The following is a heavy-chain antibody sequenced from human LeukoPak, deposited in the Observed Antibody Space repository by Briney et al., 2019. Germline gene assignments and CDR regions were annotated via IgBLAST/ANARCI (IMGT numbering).Heavy chain of an antibody. CDR3: AKEGDYYNSIVPNY. CDR2: ISRSGGST. Sequence: GGSLRLSCAASGFTFNNYAMTWVRQASGKGLEWVSAISRSGGSTYYADSVKGRFTISKDNSKTTLYLQMNSLRAEDTAVYYCAKEGDYYNSIVPNYWGQGTLVTVSS. CDR1: GFTFNNYA. V-gene: IGHV3-23*01. J-gene: IGHJ4*02. D-gene: IGHD3-22*01.